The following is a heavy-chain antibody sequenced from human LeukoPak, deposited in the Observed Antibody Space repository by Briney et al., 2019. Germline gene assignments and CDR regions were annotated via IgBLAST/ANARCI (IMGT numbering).Heavy chain of an antibody. J-gene: IGHJ4*02. CDR1: PSTVTSYV. CDR2: ISAYNGNT. Sequence: SEKVPCKASPSTVTSYVSRCERQAAGQGLEWMGWISAYNGNTNYAQKVQGRVTMTTDTSTSTAYMELRSLRSDDTAIYYCAREIFDYWGQGTLVTVSS. V-gene: IGHV1-18*01. CDR3: AREIFDY.